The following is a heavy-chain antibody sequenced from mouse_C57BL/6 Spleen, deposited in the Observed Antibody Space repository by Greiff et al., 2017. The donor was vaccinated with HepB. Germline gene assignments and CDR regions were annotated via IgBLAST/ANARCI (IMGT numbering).Heavy chain of an antibody. CDR2: ISTGGGST. CDR3: ARHDYGGYFDV. CDR1: GFTFSDYY. V-gene: IGHV5-12*01. D-gene: IGHD2-4*01. Sequence: EVKLVESGGGLVQPGGSLKLSCAASGFTFSDYYMYWVRQTPEKRLEWVAYISTGGGSTYYPETVKGRFTISRDNAKNTLYLQMSRLNSEDTAMYYSARHDYGGYFDVWGTGTTVTVSS. J-gene: IGHJ1*03.